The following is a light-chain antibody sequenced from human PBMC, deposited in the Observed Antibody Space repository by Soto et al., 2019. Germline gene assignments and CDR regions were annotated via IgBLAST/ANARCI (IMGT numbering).Light chain of an antibody. CDR3: RSYTSSSTYV. CDR1: SSDVGGYNS. J-gene: IGLJ1*01. CDR2: NVS. Sequence: QSALTQPASVSGSPGQSITISCTGTSSDVGGYNSVSWYQRHPGKAPKLMIDNVSNRPSGISDRFSGSRSGNTASLTISGLQAEDEADYYCRSYTSSSTYVFGTGTKLTVL. V-gene: IGLV2-14*03.